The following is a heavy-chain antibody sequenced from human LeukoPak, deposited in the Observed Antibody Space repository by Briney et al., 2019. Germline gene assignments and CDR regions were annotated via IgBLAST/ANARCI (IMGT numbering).Heavy chain of an antibody. J-gene: IGHJ4*02. Sequence: GGSLRLSCAASGFTFSSYEVNWVRQAPGKGLEWVSYISSSGETIYYADSVKGRFTISRDNAKNSLYLQMNSLRVEDTAVYYCAREMVVGAPFDYWGQGTLVTVSS. V-gene: IGHV3-48*03. D-gene: IGHD1-26*01. CDR2: ISSSGETI. CDR1: GFTFSSYE. CDR3: AREMVVGAPFDY.